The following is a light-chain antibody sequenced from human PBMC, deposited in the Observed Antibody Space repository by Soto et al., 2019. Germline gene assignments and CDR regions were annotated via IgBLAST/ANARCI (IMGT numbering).Light chain of an antibody. Sequence: EIVLTQSPATLSLSPGERATLSCRASQSVSNYLGWYQQKPGQAPRLLIYDAFSRATGIPARFSGSGSGTDFTPTISSLEPEDFAIYYCQQRSNWPLTFGQGTRLEIK. CDR2: DAF. CDR1: QSVSNY. V-gene: IGKV3-11*01. CDR3: QQRSNWPLT. J-gene: IGKJ5*01.